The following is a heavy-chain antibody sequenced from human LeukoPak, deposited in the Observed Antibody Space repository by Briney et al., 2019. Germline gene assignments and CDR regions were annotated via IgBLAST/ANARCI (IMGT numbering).Heavy chain of an antibody. J-gene: IGHJ4*02. CDR2: ISSNGGST. D-gene: IGHD1-26*01. V-gene: IGHV3-64D*09. Sequence: PGGSLRLSCSASGXTFSSYAMHWVRQAPGKGREYVSAISSNGGSTYYADSVKGRFTISRDSSKNTLYLQMSSLRAEDTAVYYCVKVSGSFYGHFDYWGQGTLVTVSS. CDR1: GXTFSSYA. CDR3: VKVSGSFYGHFDY.